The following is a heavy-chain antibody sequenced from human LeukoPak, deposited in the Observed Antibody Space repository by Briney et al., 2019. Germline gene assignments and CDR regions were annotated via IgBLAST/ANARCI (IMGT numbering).Heavy chain of an antibody. D-gene: IGHD3-9*01. CDR1: GFTFSSYG. Sequence: PGRSLRLSCAASGFTFSSYGMHWVRQAPGKGLEWVSAISGSGGSTYYADSVKGRFTISRDNSKNTLYLQMNSLRAEDTAVYYCAKDLPSTYYDILTGPEDPDYWGQGTLVTVSS. V-gene: IGHV3-23*01. CDR2: ISGSGGST. J-gene: IGHJ4*02. CDR3: AKDLPSTYYDILTGPEDPDY.